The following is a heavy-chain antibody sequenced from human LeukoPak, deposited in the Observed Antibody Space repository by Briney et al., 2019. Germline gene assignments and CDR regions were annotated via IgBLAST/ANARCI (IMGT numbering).Heavy chain of an antibody. J-gene: IGHJ4*02. Sequence: GGSLRLSCAASGFTFTTYWMSWVRQLPGKGLEWVANITQVGTEKYYVDSVQGRFTISRDNAKNSLDLQMNSLRVEDTGIYYCVKLAKYYYGSETYYFFEHWGQGTPVTASS. CDR3: VKLAKYYYGSETYYFFEH. CDR1: GFTFTTYW. V-gene: IGHV3-7*01. CDR2: ITQVGTEK. D-gene: IGHD3-10*01.